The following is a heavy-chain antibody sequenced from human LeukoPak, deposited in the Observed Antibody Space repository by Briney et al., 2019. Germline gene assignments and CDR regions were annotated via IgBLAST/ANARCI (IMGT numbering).Heavy chain of an antibody. CDR3: ARGGAMYNWNLFDY. J-gene: IGHJ4*02. V-gene: IGHV3-74*01. CDR1: GFTFSSYW. D-gene: IGHD1-20*01. CDR2: INSDGSST. Sequence: PGGSLRLSCAASGFTFSSYWMHWVRQAPGKGLVWVSRINSDGSSTSYADSVKGRFTISRDNAKNTPYLQMNSLRAEDTAVYYYARGGAMYNWNLFDYWGQGTLVTVSS.